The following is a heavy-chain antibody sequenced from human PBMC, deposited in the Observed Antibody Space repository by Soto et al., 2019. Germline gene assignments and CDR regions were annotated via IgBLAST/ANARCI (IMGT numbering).Heavy chain of an antibody. CDR1: GGTFSSYA. D-gene: IGHD2-15*01. V-gene: IGHV1-69*13. Sequence: ASVKVSCKASGGTFSSYAISWVRQAPGQGLEWMGGIIPIFGTANYAQKFQGRVTMTADESTSTAYIELSSLRSEDTAVYYCAREGVAATNIYYYYDMDVWGQGTTVTVSS. CDR2: IIPIFGTA. J-gene: IGHJ6*02. CDR3: AREGVAATNIYYYYDMDV.